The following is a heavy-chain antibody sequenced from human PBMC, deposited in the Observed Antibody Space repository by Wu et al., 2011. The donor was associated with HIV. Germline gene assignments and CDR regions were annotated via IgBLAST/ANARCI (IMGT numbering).Heavy chain of an antibody. Sequence: QVQLVQSGAAVKKPGSSVKVSCKASGGTFNSYGITWVRQAPGQGLEWMGGIIPIFGTANYAQKFQGRVTITTDESTSTAYMELSSLRSEDTAVYYCARDQHYYGSGSYYNPGWFDPWGQGTLVTVSS. CDR2: IIPIFGTA. CDR1: GGTFNSYG. V-gene: IGHV1-69*05. J-gene: IGHJ5*02. CDR3: ARDQHYYGSGSYYNPGWFDP. D-gene: IGHD3-10*01.